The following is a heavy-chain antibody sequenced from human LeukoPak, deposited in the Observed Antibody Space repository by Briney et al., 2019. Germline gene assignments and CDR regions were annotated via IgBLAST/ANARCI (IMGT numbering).Heavy chain of an antibody. CDR1: GYTFTDYY. V-gene: IGHV1-2*02. Sequence: ASVKVSCKASGYTFTDYYMHWVRQAPGQGLEWMGWINPDRGDTNYAQKFQGRVTMTRDTSLSTAYMEVNRLRSDDTAVYYCARYPTGGYNYVDYWGQGTLVTVSS. CDR2: INPDRGDT. J-gene: IGHJ4*02. D-gene: IGHD5-24*01. CDR3: ARYPTGGYNYVDY.